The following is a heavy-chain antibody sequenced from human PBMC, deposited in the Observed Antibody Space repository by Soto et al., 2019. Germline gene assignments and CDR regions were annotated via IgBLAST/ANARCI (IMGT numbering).Heavy chain of an antibody. V-gene: IGHV1-18*01. CDR1: GNTFASHG. CDR3: ARVDPRGVAVVRDY. J-gene: IGHJ4*02. CDR2: ISGFNGQT. D-gene: IGHD3-10*01. Sequence: ASVKVSCKDSGNTFASHGFSWVRQAPGQGLEWMGWISGFNGQTNYALKFQGRVTLTTDASTSTAYMELRSLRSDDTAVYFCARVDPRGVAVVRDYWGQGTLVTVSS.